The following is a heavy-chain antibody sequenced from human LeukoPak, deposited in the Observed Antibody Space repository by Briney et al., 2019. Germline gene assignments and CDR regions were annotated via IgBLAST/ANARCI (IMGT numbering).Heavy chain of an antibody. CDR2: IKQDGSEK. CDR3: ASPLTGDY. CDR1: GFTFSSYW. D-gene: IGHD7-27*01. V-gene: IGHV3-7*01. J-gene: IGHJ4*02. Sequence: GGSLRLSCAAPGFTFSSYWISWVRQAPGKGLEWVANIKQDGSEKYYVDSVKGRFTISRDNAKNSLYLQMNSLRAEDTAVYYCASPLTGDYWGQGTLVTVSS.